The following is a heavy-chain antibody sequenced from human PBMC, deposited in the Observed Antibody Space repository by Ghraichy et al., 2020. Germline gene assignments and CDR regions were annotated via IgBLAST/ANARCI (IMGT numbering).Heavy chain of an antibody. V-gene: IGHV3-23*01. CDR2: ISGSGGST. D-gene: IGHD3-10*01. Sequence: GSLRLSFAASGFTFSSYAMSWVRQAPGKGLEWVSAISGSGGSTYYADTVKGRFTISRDNSKNTLYLQMNSLRAEDTAVYYCAKERITMVRGVIPSDYWGQGTLVTVSS. J-gene: IGHJ4*02. CDR1: GFTFSSYA. CDR3: AKERITMVRGVIPSDY.